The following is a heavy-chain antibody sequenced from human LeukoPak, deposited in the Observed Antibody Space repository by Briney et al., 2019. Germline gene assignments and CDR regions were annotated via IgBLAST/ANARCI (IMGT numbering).Heavy chain of an antibody. CDR2: IYTSGST. CDR1: GGSISSGSYY. D-gene: IGHD3-22*01. V-gene: IGHV4-61*02. J-gene: IGHJ4*02. Sequence: SETLSLTCTVSGGSISSGSYYWSWIRQPAGKGLEWIGRIYTSGSTNYNPSLESRVTISVDTSKNQFSLKLSSVTAADTAVYYCAREAKGYYDSSGSENFDYWGQGTLVTVPS. CDR3: AREAKGYYDSSGSENFDY.